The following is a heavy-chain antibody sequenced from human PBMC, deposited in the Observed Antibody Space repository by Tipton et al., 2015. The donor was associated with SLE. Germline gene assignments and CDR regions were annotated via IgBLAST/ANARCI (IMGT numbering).Heavy chain of an antibody. V-gene: IGHV5-51*01. D-gene: IGHD2-21*01. J-gene: IGHJ4*02. CDR3: ASSPDSSFDY. Sequence: QSGAEVKKPGESLKISCRVSGYTFANFWISWVRQTPEKGLEWMGFIYPGDSDTKYSPSFEGQVTISADKSISTAYLQWSSLEASDTAMYYCASSPDSSFDYWGQGTLVTVSS. CDR2: IYPGDSDT. CDR1: GYTFANFW.